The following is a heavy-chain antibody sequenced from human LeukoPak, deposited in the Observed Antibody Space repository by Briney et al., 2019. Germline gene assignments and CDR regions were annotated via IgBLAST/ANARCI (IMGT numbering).Heavy chain of an antibody. CDR3: AKYDILTGTQKE. Sequence: GGSLRLSCVASGFTFTSYNMNWVRQAPGQGLEWLSYISGSGGAMFYADSVKGRFTISRDNSKNTLYLQMNSLRAEDTAVYYCAKYDILTGTQKEWGQGTLVTVSS. CDR1: GFTFTSYN. V-gene: IGHV3-48*01. CDR2: ISGSGGAM. J-gene: IGHJ4*02. D-gene: IGHD3-9*01.